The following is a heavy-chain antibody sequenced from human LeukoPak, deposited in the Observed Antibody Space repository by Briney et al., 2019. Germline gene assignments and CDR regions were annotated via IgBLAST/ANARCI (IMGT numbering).Heavy chain of an antibody. CDR2: INHSGST. D-gene: IGHD3-10*01. Sequence: SETLSLTCAVYGGSFSGYYWSWVREPPGKGLEWMGEINHSGSTNYNPSLTSRVTISVHTSKNQFSLKLSSVTAADTAVYYCAIDGDYYGSGTVHWGQGTLVTVSS. CDR3: AIDGDYYGSGTVH. J-gene: IGHJ4*02. CDR1: GGSFSGYY. V-gene: IGHV4-34*01.